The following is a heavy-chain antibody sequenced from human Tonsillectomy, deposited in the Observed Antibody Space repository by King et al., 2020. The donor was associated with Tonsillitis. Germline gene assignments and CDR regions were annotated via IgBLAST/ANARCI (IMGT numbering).Heavy chain of an antibody. J-gene: IGHJ4*02. Sequence: VQLVQSGGGLIQPGGSLRLSCAASGFTVSSNYMSWVRQAPGKGLEWVSVIYSGGSTCYADSVKGRFTISRDNSKNTLYLQMNSLRAEDTAVYYCARGLRYSSGWYNFDYWGQGTLVTVSS. D-gene: IGHD6-19*01. CDR2: IYSGGST. V-gene: IGHV3-53*01. CDR1: GFTVSSNY. CDR3: ARGLRYSSGWYNFDY.